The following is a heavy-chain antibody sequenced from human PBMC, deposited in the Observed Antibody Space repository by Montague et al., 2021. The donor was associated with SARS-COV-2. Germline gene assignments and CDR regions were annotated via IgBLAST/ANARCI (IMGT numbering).Heavy chain of an antibody. CDR2: INHSGST. CDR1: GGSFSGYY. J-gene: IGHJ5*02. Sequence: SETLSLTCAVYGGSFSGYYWSWIRQPPGKGLEWIGEINHSGSTNYNPSLKSRVTISVDTSKNQFSLKLTSVTPADTAVYYCAREVVGVKTNWLDTWGQGTLVTVSS. V-gene: IGHV4-34*01. CDR3: AREVVGVKTNWLDT. D-gene: IGHD3-16*01.